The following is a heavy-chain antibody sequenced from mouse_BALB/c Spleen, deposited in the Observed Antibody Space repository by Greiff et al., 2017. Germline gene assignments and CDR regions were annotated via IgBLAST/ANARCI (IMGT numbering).Heavy chain of an antibody. D-gene: IGHD1-2*01. V-gene: IGHV2-9*02. CDR1: GFSLTSYG. CDR2: IWAGGST. J-gene: IGHJ1*01. Sequence: VKVEESGPGLVAPSQSLSITCTVSGFSLTSYGVHWVRQPPGKGLEWLGVIWAGGSTNYNSALMSRLSISKDNSKSQVFLKMNSLQTDDTAMYYCARDDTTATNWYFDVWGAGTTVTVSS. CDR3: ARDDTTATNWYFDV.